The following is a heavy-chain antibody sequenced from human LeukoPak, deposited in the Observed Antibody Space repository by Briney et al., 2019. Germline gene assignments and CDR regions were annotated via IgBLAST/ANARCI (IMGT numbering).Heavy chain of an antibody. CDR3: ARAPYCGSDCYSRYFDL. CDR2: INSDGSTT. Sequence: GGSLRLSCAASGFTFSTYWMHWVRQAPGEELVWVSRINSDGSTTTYEDSVKGRFTISRDNAKNTLYLQMNSLRGEDTAVYYCARAPYCGSDCYSRYFDLWGRGTLVTVSS. J-gene: IGHJ2*01. D-gene: IGHD2-21*02. V-gene: IGHV3-74*01. CDR1: GFTFSTYW.